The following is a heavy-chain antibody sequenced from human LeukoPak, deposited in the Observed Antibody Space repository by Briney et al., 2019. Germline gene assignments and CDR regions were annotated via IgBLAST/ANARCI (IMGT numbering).Heavy chain of an antibody. CDR3: ARGQLLLEGYFYYMDV. V-gene: IGHV3-30-3*01. CDR1: GFTFSSYP. CDR2: VSDDGNKK. D-gene: IGHD2-2*01. J-gene: IGHJ6*03. Sequence: GRSLRLSCAASGFTFSSYPMHWVRQAPGKGLEWVAVVSDDGNKKFDADFVKGRFTISRDNSKNTLYLQMNSLRGEDTAVYYCARGQLLLEGYFYYMDVWGQGTTVTVSS.